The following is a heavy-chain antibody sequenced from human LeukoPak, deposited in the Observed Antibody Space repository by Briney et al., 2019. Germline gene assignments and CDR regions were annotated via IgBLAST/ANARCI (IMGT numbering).Heavy chain of an antibody. Sequence: GGSLRLSCAASGFTFNNYAMHWVRQAPGKGLVWVSHINSDGSITSYADSVKGRFTISRDNAKNTLYLQMNSLRAEDTAVYYCARDAVDTANAVWGQGTTVTVSS. J-gene: IGHJ6*02. CDR3: ARDAVDTANAV. CDR1: GFTFNNYA. CDR2: INSDGSIT. V-gene: IGHV3-74*01. D-gene: IGHD5-18*01.